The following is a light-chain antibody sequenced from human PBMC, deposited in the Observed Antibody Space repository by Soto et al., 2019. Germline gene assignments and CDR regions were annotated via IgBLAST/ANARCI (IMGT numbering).Light chain of an antibody. Sequence: QSVLTQPASVSGSPGQSITISCTGTNSDVGAYNYVSWYQQHPGKAPKLMIYDVTNRPSGVSNRFSGSKSGYTASLTISGLQAEDEADYYCSSYTTSSTYVFGTGTKVTDL. CDR1: NSDVGAYNY. CDR3: SSYTTSSTYV. V-gene: IGLV2-14*03. CDR2: DVT. J-gene: IGLJ1*01.